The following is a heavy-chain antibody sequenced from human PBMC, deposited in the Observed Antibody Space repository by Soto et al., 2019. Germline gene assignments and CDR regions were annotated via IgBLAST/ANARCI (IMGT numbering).Heavy chain of an antibody. CDR2: ISAYNGNT. J-gene: IGHJ6*02. CDR1: GYTFTSYG. CDR3: ARDPYSSSWYHYGMDV. D-gene: IGHD6-13*01. V-gene: IGHV1-18*01. Sequence: QVQLVQSGAEVKKPGASVKVSCKASGYTFTSYGISWVRRAPGQGLEWMGWISAYNGNTNYAQKLQGRVTMTTDTSTSTAYMELRSLRSDDTAVSYCARDPYSSSWYHYGMDVWGQGTTVTVSS.